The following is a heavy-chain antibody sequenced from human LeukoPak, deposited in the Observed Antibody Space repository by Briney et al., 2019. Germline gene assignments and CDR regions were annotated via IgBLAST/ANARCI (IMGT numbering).Heavy chain of an antibody. D-gene: IGHD6-13*01. CDR3: ARSVAADGTGGDYFDH. CDR1: GGSISSYY. V-gene: IGHV4-4*07. CDR2: IYTSGST. Sequence: SETLSLTCTVSGGSISSYYWSWIRQPAGKGLEWIGRIYTSGSTNYNPSLKSRVTISVDKSKNQFSLELSSVTAADTAVYYCARSVAADGTGGDYFDHWGQGTLVTVSS. J-gene: IGHJ4*02.